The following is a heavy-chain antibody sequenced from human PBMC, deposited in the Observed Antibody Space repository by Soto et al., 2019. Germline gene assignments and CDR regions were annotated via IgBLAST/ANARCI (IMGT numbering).Heavy chain of an antibody. V-gene: IGHV3-48*02. Sequence: GGSLRLSCAASGFTFSSYAMSWVRQAPGKGLEWVSYISSSSSTIYYADSVKGRFTISRDNAKNSLYLQMNSLRDEDTAVYYCARDGDIVVVPAAQHYYYGMDVWGQGTTVTVSS. D-gene: IGHD2-2*01. CDR2: ISSSSSTI. J-gene: IGHJ6*02. CDR1: GFTFSSYA. CDR3: ARDGDIVVVPAAQHYYYGMDV.